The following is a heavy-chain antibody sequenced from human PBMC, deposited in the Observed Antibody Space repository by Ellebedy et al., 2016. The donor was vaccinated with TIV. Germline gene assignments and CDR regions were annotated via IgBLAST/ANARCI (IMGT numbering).Heavy chain of an antibody. D-gene: IGHD5-24*01. V-gene: IGHV3-30*04. CDR1: GFSFSDHA. J-gene: IGHJ4*02. CDR3: AREGGGWLPLRGFDN. CDR2: IYSDGRNQ. Sequence: PGGSLRLSCAASGFSFSDHAMHWVRQAPGEGLEWVAVIYSDGRNQYYTDSVRGRFIVSRDNSKNTLYLQMNSLRVEDTAIYYCAREGGGWLPLRGFDNWGQGTLVSVSS.